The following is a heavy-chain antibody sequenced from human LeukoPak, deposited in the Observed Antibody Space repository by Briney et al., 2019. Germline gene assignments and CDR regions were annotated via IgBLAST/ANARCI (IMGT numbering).Heavy chain of an antibody. D-gene: IGHD3-10*01. CDR1: GFTFSNYA. J-gene: IGHJ4*02. Sequence: GGSLRLSCAASGFTFSNYAMHWVRQAPGKGLEWVAVISFDGTNKYYANSVQGRFTISRDNSKNTLYLQMNSLRAEDTALYYCARDKYDNGWSSFDYWGQGTLVTVSS. CDR3: ARDKYDNGWSSFDY. CDR2: ISFDGTNK. V-gene: IGHV3-30-3*01.